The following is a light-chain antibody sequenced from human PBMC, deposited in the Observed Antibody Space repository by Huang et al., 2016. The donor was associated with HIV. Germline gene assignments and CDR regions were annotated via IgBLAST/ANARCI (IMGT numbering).Light chain of an antibody. CDR3: QQYNRWPRT. CDR1: QGIGNK. J-gene: IGKJ2*01. V-gene: IGKV3-15*01. Sequence: TQSPVTLSVSPGERVTLSCRASQGIGNKLAWYQLKPGQAPRLLIFDASYRATDIPARFSGGGSEIDFTLTISDLQSEDSAVYYCQQYNRWPRTFGQGTKVDIK. CDR2: DAS.